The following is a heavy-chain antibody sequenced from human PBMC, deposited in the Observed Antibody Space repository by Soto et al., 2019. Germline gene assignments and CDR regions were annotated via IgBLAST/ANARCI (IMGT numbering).Heavy chain of an antibody. V-gene: IGHV1-69*12. Sequence: QVQLVQSGAEVKKPGSSVKVSCKASGGTFSSYAISWVRQAPGQGLEWMGGIIPIFGTANYAQKFQGRVTITADESTRTAYMELSGLRSEDTAVYDCARGCQRFLEQYYFDYWGQGTLVTVSS. CDR3: ARGCQRFLEQYYFDY. J-gene: IGHJ4*02. D-gene: IGHD3-3*01. CDR1: GGTFSSYA. CDR2: IIPIFGTA.